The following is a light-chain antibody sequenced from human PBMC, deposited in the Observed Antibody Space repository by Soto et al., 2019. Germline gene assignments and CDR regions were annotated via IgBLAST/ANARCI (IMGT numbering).Light chain of an antibody. CDR3: ETWDSDTRV. Sequence: QPVLTQSSSASASLGSSVKLTCTLNSGHSTYIIAWHQHQPGKAPRYLMKLEGSGSYNKGSGVPDRFSGSSSGADRYLTISTLQSEDEAAYYCETWDSDTRVFGGGTKVTVL. V-gene: IGLV4-60*03. CDR1: SGHSTYI. CDR2: LEGSGSY. J-gene: IGLJ2*01.